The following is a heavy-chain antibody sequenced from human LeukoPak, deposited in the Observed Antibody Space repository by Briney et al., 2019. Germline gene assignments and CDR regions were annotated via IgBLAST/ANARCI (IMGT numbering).Heavy chain of an antibody. CDR3: ATDLESGYGDHFGY. D-gene: IGHD4-17*01. V-gene: IGHV1-24*01. J-gene: IGHJ4*02. CDR1: GYTLTELS. Sequence: ASVKVSCKVSGYTLTELSMHWVRQAPGKGLEWMGGFDPEDGETIYAQKFQGRVTMTEDTSTDTAYMELSSLRSEDTAVYYCATDLESGYGDHFGYWGQGTLVTVSS. CDR2: FDPEDGET.